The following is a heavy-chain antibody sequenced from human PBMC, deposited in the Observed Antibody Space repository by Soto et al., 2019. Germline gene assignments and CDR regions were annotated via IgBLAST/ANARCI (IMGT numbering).Heavy chain of an antibody. CDR1: GYSISSGYY. CDR2: VYYTRST. V-gene: IGHV4-38-2*01. D-gene: IGHD1-26*01. CDR3: ARGTGRSGSDCYFDY. Sequence: SETLSLTCGVSGYSISSGYYWGWIRQPPGKGLEWIGSVYYTRSTYYNPSLKNRVTISVDPSKNHFSLRLSSVTAADTAVYYCARGTGRSGSDCYFDYWGQGTLVTVSS. J-gene: IGHJ4*02.